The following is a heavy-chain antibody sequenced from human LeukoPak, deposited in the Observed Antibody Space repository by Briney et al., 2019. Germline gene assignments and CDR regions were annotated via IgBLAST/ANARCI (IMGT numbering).Heavy chain of an antibody. CDR3: NHDTSAYAYAYDH. CDR1: RFTFCAYT. Sequence: SLRLSSTASRFTFCAYTLTRVRPAPGKGLEWVGFSRSKANGEKAEYATSVKGRFTISRNDSKSMANLKMDGLKTEDSAVYYCNHDTSAYAYAYDHWGQGTLVTVSS. J-gene: IGHJ4*02. CDR2: SRSKANGEKA. V-gene: IGHV3-49*04. D-gene: IGHD3-22*01.